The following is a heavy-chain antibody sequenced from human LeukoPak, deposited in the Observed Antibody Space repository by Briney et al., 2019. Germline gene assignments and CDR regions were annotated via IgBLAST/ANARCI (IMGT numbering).Heavy chain of an antibody. D-gene: IGHD3-22*01. Sequence: PSETLSLTCAVYGGSFSGYYWSWIRQPPGKGLEWIGEINHSGSTNYNPSLRSRVTISVDTSKNQFSLKLSSVTAADPAVYYCARLAVITNWFDPWGQGTLVTVSS. CDR2: INHSGST. V-gene: IGHV4-34*01. J-gene: IGHJ5*02. CDR3: ARLAVITNWFDP. CDR1: GGSFSGYY.